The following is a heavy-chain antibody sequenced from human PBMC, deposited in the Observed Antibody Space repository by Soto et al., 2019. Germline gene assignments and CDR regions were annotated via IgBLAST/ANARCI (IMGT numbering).Heavy chain of an antibody. Sequence: LRLSCAASGFTFSSYGMHWVRQAPGKGLEWVAVIWYDGSNKYYADSVKGRFTISRDNSKNTLYLQMDSLRAEDTAEYYCARDWTGTTQPNWFDPWGRGTLVTVSS. D-gene: IGHD1-1*01. J-gene: IGHJ5*02. V-gene: IGHV3-33*01. CDR1: GFTFSSYG. CDR3: ARDWTGTTQPNWFDP. CDR2: IWYDGSNK.